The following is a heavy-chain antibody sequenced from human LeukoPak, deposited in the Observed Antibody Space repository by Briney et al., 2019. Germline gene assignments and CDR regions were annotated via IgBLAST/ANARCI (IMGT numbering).Heavy chain of an antibody. CDR1: GVTLDDYA. CDR3: VKDMQGPGVALGYDAFDF. D-gene: IGHD3-3*01. Sequence: PGRSLRLSCVASGVTLDDYAMHWVRQAPGKGLEWVAGVNWNSAYIGYADSVKGRFTVSRDNAKKSLYLEMNSLRPEDTAMYYCVKDMQGPGVALGYDAFDFWGQGTMVTVSS. V-gene: IGHV3-9*01. CDR2: VNWNSAYI. J-gene: IGHJ3*01.